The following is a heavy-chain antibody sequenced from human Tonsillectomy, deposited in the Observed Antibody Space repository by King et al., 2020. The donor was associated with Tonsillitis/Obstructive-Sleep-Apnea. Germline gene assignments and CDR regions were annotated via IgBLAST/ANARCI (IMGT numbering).Heavy chain of an antibody. CDR2: ISWNSGSI. CDR3: AKDPSSSPYYYYYMDV. J-gene: IGHJ6*03. CDR1: GFTFDDYA. V-gene: IGHV3-9*01. D-gene: IGHD6-6*01. Sequence: EVQLVESGGGLVQPGRSLRLSCAASGFTFDDYAMHWVRQAPGKGLEWVSGISWNSGSIHYADSVKGRFTISRDNAKNSLYLQMDSLRAEDTALYYCAKDPSSSPYYYYYMDVWGKGTTVTGSS.